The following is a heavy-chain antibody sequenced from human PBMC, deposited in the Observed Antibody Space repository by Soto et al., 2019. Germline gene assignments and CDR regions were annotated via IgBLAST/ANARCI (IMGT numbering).Heavy chain of an antibody. V-gene: IGHV1-69*11. Sequence: QVQLVQSGAEVKKPGSSVKVSCKASGGTFSSYAISWVRQAPGQGLEWMGGSIPILGTANYAQKFRGRGTITADESTSSAYMELSSMRSETTAVYYCARAGLEYCSGGSCYPFDAFAIWGQGTMVTVSS. CDR3: ARAGLEYCSGGSCYPFDAFAI. CDR1: GGTFSSYA. D-gene: IGHD2-15*01. J-gene: IGHJ3*02. CDR2: SIPILGTA.